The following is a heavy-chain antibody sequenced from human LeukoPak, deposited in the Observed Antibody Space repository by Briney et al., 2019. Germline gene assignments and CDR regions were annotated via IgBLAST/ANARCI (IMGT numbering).Heavy chain of an antibody. V-gene: IGHV3-23*01. D-gene: IGHD2-15*01. Sequence: GGSLRLSCAASGFAFSSFAMSWVRQAPGEGLEWVSGITGSGGNTYYADSVKGRFTISRDNSKNTLYLQMNSLRAEDTAAYYCAKDLKSVVAANFDYWGQGTLVTVSS. CDR3: AKDLKSVVAANFDY. CDR2: ITGSGGNT. J-gene: IGHJ4*02. CDR1: GFAFSSFA.